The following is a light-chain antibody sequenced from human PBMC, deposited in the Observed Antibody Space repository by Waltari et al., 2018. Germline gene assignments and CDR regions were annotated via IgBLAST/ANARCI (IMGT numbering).Light chain of an antibody. J-gene: IGLJ2*01. V-gene: IGLV1-44*01. CDR1: SSDIGSNT. CDR2: SNN. CDR3: AAWDGGLNAL. Sequence: QSVLTQPPSASGTPGQRVTISCSGSSSDIGSNTVNWYQQLPGTAPKRPIYSNNQRPSGVPDRFSGAKSGTSASLAISGLQSEDEADYYCAAWDGGLNALFGGGTKLTVL.